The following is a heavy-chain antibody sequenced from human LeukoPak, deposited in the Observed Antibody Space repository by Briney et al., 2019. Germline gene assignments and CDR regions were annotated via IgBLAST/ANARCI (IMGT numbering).Heavy chain of an antibody. CDR2: FDPGDGET. D-gene: IGHD3-22*01. CDR3: ATGDSSGYYFG. CDR1: GYTLTELS. J-gene: IGHJ4*02. Sequence: ASVKVSCKVSGYTLTELSMHWVRQAPGKELEWMGGFDPGDGETIYAQKFQGRVTMTEDTSTDTAYMELSSLRSEDTAVYYCATGDSSGYYFGWGQGTLVTVSS. V-gene: IGHV1-24*01.